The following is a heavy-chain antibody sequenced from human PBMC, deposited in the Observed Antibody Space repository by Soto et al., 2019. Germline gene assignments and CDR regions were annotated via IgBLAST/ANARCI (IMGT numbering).Heavy chain of an antibody. V-gene: IGHV4-30-2*01. D-gene: IGHD2-21*01. J-gene: IGHJ4*02. CDR2: IYHSGST. CDR3: ARGNVVVIDY. Sequence: QLQLQESGSGLVKPSQTLSLTCAVSGGSISSGGYSWSWIRQPPGKGLEWIGYIYHSGSTYYNPSLXSXVXIXLDRSKNRFSLKLSSVTAADTAVYYCARGNVVVIDYWGQGTLVTVSS. CDR1: GGSISSGGYS.